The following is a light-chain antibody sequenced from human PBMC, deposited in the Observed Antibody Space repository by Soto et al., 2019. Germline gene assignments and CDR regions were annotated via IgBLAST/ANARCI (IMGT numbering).Light chain of an antibody. J-gene: IGLJ3*02. V-gene: IGLV8-61*01. CDR1: SGSVSPSHY. Sequence: QAVVTQEPSFSVSPGGTVTLTCDLSSGSVSPSHYPSWYQQTPGQAPRTLIYSTNTRSSGVPDRFSGSILGNKAALTITGAQADDKSDYYCVLYMGSGIWVFGGGTKLTVL. CDR3: VLYMGSGIWV. CDR2: STN.